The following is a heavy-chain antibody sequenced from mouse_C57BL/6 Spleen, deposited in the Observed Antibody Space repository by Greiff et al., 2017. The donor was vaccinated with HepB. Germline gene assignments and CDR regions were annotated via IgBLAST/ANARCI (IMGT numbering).Heavy chain of an antibody. J-gene: IGHJ2*01. CDR3: ARNDGYLYYFDD. Sequence: VQLQQSGAELVRPGASVKLSCKASGYTFTDYYINWVKQRPGQGLEWIARIYPGSGNTYYNEKFKGKATLTAEKSSSTAYMQLSSLTSEDSAVYFCARNDGYLYYFDDWGQGTTLTVSS. V-gene: IGHV1-76*01. CDR2: IYPGSGNT. CDR1: GYTFTDYY. D-gene: IGHD2-3*01.